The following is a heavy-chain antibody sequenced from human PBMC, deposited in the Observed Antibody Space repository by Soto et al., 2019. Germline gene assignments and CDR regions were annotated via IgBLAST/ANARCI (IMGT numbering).Heavy chain of an antibody. CDR1: GGSFSGYC. CDR2: INHSGST. V-gene: IGHV4-34*01. Sequence: QVQLQQWGAGLLKPSETLSLTCAVYGGSFSGYCWSWIRQPPGKGLEWIGEINHSGSTNYNPSLKSRVTISVDTSKNQFSLKLSSVTAADTAVYYCARRRVIRFLEWLPNWFDPWGQGTLVTVSS. CDR3: ARRRVIRFLEWLPNWFDP. D-gene: IGHD3-3*01. J-gene: IGHJ5*02.